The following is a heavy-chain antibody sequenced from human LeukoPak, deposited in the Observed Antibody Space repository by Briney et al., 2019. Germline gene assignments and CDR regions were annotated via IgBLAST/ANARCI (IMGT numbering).Heavy chain of an antibody. CDR2: IFDSGNT. V-gene: IGHV4-39*01. Sequence: SETLSLTCTVSGGSISGSTYYWGWVPQPPGKGREWIWKIFDSGNTYYSPSLQSRVTMSADTSKNQFSLRLSSVSAADTALYYCARLFDSWGQGIQVTVSS. CDR3: ARLFDS. J-gene: IGHJ4*02. CDR1: GGSISGSTYY.